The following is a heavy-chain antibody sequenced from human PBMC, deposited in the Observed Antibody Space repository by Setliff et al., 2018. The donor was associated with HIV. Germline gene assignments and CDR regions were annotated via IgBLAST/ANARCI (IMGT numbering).Heavy chain of an antibody. Sequence: SVKVSCKASGGTFKNLAISWVRQAPGQGHEWMGGVIPSFATANYAQKFQGRITITADELTSTVYMDLNSLKSEDSAVYYCANPHDGGAFDVCGQGTAVTVSS. CDR1: GGTFKNLA. V-gene: IGHV1-69*13. CDR3: ANPHDGGAFDV. J-gene: IGHJ3*01. CDR2: VIPSFATA. D-gene: IGHD1-1*01.